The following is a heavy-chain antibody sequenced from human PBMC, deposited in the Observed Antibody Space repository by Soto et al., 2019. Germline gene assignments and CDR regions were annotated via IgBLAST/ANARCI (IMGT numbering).Heavy chain of an antibody. CDR1: RGTFSRYT. D-gene: IGHD3-10*01. V-gene: IGHV1-69*02. J-gene: IGHJ5*02. CDR3: ARGSTIVRGAPSWFDP. Sequence: QVQLVQSGAAVKKPGSSVKVSCKASRGTFSRYTINWVRQAPGQGLEWMGRIIPIAAIANYTQKFQGRVTIAVDTSSTTAYMELSSLRSDDTAVYYCARGSTIVRGAPSWFDPWGQGTLVTVSS. CDR2: IIPIAAIA.